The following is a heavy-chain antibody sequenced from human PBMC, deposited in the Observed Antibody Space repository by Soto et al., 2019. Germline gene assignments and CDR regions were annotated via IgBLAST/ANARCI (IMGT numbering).Heavy chain of an antibody. J-gene: IGHJ4*02. V-gene: IGHV4-30-4*01. D-gene: IGHD3-3*01. CDR3: ARVERFLGKFDY. CDR1: GGSISSGDYY. CDR2: IYYSGST. Sequence: QVQLQESGPGLVKPSQTLSLTCTVSGGSISSGDYYWSWIRQPPGKGLEWIGYIYYSGSTYYNSFLKSRVIISVDPSKNQFSLKLSSVTAADTAVYYCARVERFLGKFDYWGQGTLVTVSS.